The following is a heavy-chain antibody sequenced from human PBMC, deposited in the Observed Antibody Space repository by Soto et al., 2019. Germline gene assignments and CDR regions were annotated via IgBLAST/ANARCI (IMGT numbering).Heavy chain of an antibody. Sequence: GGSLRLSCAASGFTFSSYSMNWVRQAPGKGLEWVSSISSSSSYIYYADSVKGRFTISRDNAKNSLYLQMNSLRAEDTAVYYCARANNSSSWYTPLYYYYYYMDVWGKGTTVTVSS. CDR2: ISSSSSYI. CDR3: ARANNSSSWYTPLYYYYYYMDV. CDR1: GFTFSSYS. D-gene: IGHD6-13*01. J-gene: IGHJ6*03. V-gene: IGHV3-21*01.